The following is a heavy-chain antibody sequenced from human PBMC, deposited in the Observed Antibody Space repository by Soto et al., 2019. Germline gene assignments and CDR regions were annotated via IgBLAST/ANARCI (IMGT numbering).Heavy chain of an antibody. J-gene: IGHJ6*02. CDR3: ATERFGELLWAPVQDYYYYYGMDV. CDR1: GGTFSSYA. V-gene: IGHV1-69*13. Sequence: SVKGSCKASGGTFSSYAISWVRQAPGQGLEWMGGIIPILGTANYAQKFQGRVTITADESTSTAYMELSSLRSEDTAVYSCATERFGELLWAPVQDYYYYYGMDVWGQGTTVTLS. D-gene: IGHD3-10*01. CDR2: IIPILGTA.